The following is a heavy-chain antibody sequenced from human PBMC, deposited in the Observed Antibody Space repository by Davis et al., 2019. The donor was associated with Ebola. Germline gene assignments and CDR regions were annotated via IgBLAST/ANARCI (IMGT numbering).Heavy chain of an antibody. CDR2: IGTAGDT. CDR1: GFTFSSYD. CDR3: AKGRGSGYYLFDY. D-gene: IGHD3-22*01. J-gene: IGHJ4*02. V-gene: IGHV3-13*01. Sequence: PGGSLRLSCAASGFTFSSYDMHWVRQATGKGLEWVSAIGTAGDTYYADSVKGRFTISRDNSKNTLYMQMNSLRVEDTAVYYCAKGRGSGYYLFDYWGQGTLVTVSS.